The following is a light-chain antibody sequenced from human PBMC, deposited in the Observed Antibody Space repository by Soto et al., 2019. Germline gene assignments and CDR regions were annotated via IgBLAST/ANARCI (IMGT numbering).Light chain of an antibody. V-gene: IGKV1-5*03. CDR1: QSINKW. J-gene: IGKJ1*01. Sequence: DILLTHSPSTLSASVGDRVAISSRASQSINKWLAWYQHKPGKAPNLLIYEVSTLHSGVPSRFSGSGSGTEFTLTISSLRPDDFATYYCQHYSGDRATFGQGTKVDIK. CDR3: QHYSGDRAT. CDR2: EVS.